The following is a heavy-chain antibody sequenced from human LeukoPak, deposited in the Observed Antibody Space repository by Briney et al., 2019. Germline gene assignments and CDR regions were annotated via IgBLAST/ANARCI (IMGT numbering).Heavy chain of an antibody. D-gene: IGHD4-17*01. CDR2: ISGSGGST. V-gene: IGHV3-23*01. Sequence: PGGSLRLSCAASGFTFSSYAMSWVRQAPGKGLEWVSAISGSGGSTYYADSVKGRFTISRDNSKNTLYLQMNSLRAEDTAVYYCAFHYGDNLGYFDYWGQGTLVTVSS. CDR3: AFHYGDNLGYFDY. CDR1: GFTFSSYA. J-gene: IGHJ4*02.